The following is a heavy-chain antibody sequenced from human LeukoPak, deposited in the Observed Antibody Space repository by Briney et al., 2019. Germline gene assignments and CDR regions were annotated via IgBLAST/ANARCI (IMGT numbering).Heavy chain of an antibody. Sequence: PSETLSLTCTVSGGSISSSSYYWSWIRQPPGKGLEWIGYIYYSGSTNYNPSLKSRVTISVDTSKNQFSLKLSSVTAADTAVYYCARDLYDFWSGYYGDWGQGTLVTVSS. CDR2: IYYSGST. D-gene: IGHD3-3*01. CDR1: GGSISSSSYY. J-gene: IGHJ4*02. CDR3: ARDLYDFWSGYYGD. V-gene: IGHV4-61*01.